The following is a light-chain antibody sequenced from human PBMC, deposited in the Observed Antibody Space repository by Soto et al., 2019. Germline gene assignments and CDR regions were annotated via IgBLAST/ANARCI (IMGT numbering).Light chain of an antibody. J-gene: IGLJ3*02. Sequence: QSALTQPRSVSGSPGQSVTISCTGTSTDVGGYNFVSWYQQYPGKAPKLMIYDVSKRPSGVPDRFSGSKSGNTASLTFSGLQAEDEADYYCCSYAGNDTWVFGGATKVTVL. CDR1: STDVGGYNF. CDR3: CSYAGNDTWV. CDR2: DVS. V-gene: IGLV2-11*01.